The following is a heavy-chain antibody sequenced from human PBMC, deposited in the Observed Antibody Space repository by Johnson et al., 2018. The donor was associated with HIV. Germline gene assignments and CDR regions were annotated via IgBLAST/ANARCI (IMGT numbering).Heavy chain of an antibody. Sequence: QVQLVESGGGVVQPGRSLRLSCAASGFTFGSYAMHWVRQAPGKGLEWVALISFDGGTKYYADSVKGRFIISRDDSKDTLHLHMNSLRPEETAVYFCAREGNWNPTYGFDVWGQGTIATVSS. CDR3: AREGNWNPTYGFDV. J-gene: IGHJ3*01. V-gene: IGHV3-30*04. CDR1: GFTFGSYA. D-gene: IGHD1-1*01. CDR2: ISFDGGTK.